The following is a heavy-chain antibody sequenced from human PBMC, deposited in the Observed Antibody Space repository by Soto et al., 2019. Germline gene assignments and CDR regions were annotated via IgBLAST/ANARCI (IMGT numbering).Heavy chain of an antibody. CDR2: INHSGST. V-gene: IGHV4-34*01. CDR1: GGSFSGYY. CDR3: ARVSSGYDYYYYGMDV. J-gene: IGHJ6*02. D-gene: IGHD5-12*01. Sequence: QVQLQQWGAGLLKPSETLSLTCAVYGGSFSGYYWSWIRQPPGKGLEWIGEINHSGSTNYNPSLKSRVTISVDTPKNQFSLKLSSVTAANTAVYYCARVSSGYDYYYYGMDVWGQGTTVTVSS.